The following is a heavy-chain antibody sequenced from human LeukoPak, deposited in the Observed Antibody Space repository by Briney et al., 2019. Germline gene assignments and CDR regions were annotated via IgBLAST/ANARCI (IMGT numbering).Heavy chain of an antibody. CDR1: GFPFSSYW. CDR2: ISGTGGSA. CDR3: ARRYFDY. Sequence: GGSLRLSCVASGFPFSSYWMTWVRQAPGKGLEWVSTISGTGGSAYYADAVKGRFTISRDNSKNTLFLQMNSLRAEDTAVYYCARRYFDYWGQGTLVTVSS. J-gene: IGHJ4*02. V-gene: IGHV3-23*01.